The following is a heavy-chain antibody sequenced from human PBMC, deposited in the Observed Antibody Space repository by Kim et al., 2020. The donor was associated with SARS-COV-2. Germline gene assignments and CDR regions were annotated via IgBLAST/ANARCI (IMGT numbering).Heavy chain of an antibody. CDR1: GGTFSSYA. CDR3: ARVEAYCGGDCYSGYYGMDV. J-gene: IGHJ6*02. Sequence: SVKVSCKASGGTFSSYAISWVRQAPGQGLEWMGGIIPIFGTANYAQKFQGRVTITADESTSTAYMELSSLRSEDTAVYYCARVEAYCGGDCYSGYYGMDVWGQGTTVTVSS. CDR2: IIPIFGTA. D-gene: IGHD2-21*02. V-gene: IGHV1-69*13.